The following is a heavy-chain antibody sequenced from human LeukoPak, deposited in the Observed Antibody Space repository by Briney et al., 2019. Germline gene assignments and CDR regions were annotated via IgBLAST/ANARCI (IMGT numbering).Heavy chain of an antibody. CDR2: INHSGST. CDR1: GGSISSSSYY. Sequence: SETLSLTCTVSGGSISSSSYYWGWIRQPPGKGLEWIGEINHSGSTNYNPSLKGRVTISVDTSKNQFSLKLSSVTAADTAVYYCAIGSYLDYWGQGTLVTVSS. V-gene: IGHV4-39*07. CDR3: AIGSYLDY. J-gene: IGHJ4*02. D-gene: IGHD1-14*01.